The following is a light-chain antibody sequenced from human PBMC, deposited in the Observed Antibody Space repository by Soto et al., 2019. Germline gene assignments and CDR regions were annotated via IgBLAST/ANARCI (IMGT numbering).Light chain of an antibody. CDR3: SSFVGSNNFPYV. V-gene: IGLV2-8*01. Sequence: QSVLTQPPSASGSPGQSVTISCTGTSSDVGAYDYVSWYQQHPGKAPKLMIYEINKRPSGVPDRFSGSKSGNTASLTVSGLQAEDEADYYCSSFVGSNNFPYVFGTGTKGTVL. CDR2: EIN. CDR1: SSDVGAYDY. J-gene: IGLJ1*01.